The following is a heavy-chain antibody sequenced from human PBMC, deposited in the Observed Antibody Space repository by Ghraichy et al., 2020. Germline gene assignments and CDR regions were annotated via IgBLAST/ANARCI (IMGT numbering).Heavy chain of an antibody. CDR3: ARDQGRGGMDV. J-gene: IGHJ6*02. V-gene: IGHV3-53*01. Sequence: GGSLRLSCAASGFIVSSNYMTWVRQAPGKGLEWVSNIYSGGSTYYTDSVRGRFTISRDNSKNTLYLQMNSLRAEDTAVYYCARDQGRGGMDVWGQGTTVTVSS. CDR1: GFIVSSNY. CDR2: IYSGGST.